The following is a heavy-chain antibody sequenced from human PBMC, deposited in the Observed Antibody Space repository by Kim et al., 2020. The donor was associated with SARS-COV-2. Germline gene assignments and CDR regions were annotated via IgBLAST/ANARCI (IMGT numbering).Heavy chain of an antibody. V-gene: IGHV3-74*01. J-gene: IGHJ4*02. Sequence: GGSLRLSCAASGFTFSSYWMHWVRQVPGKGLVWVSRIYSDGSSTNYADSVKGRFTVSRDNAKNTLYLQMNSLRAEDTAVYYCTREGSTYADYWGQGTLVTVSS. D-gene: IGHD3-10*01. CDR1: GFTFSSYW. CDR3: TREGSTYADY. CDR2: IYSDGSST.